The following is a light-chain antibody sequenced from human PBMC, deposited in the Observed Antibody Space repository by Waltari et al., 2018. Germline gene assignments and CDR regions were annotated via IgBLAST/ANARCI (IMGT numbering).Light chain of an antibody. Sequence: EIVLTQSPGTLSLSPGERATLSCRASQNVGRYLAWYQQKPGQAPSLFIHETSHRAAGIPARFSGSGSGTDFTLIISSLEPEDFAVYYCQQRANWPLTFGGGTKVEIK. CDR2: ETS. J-gene: IGKJ4*01. CDR3: QQRANWPLT. V-gene: IGKV3-11*01. CDR1: QNVGRY.